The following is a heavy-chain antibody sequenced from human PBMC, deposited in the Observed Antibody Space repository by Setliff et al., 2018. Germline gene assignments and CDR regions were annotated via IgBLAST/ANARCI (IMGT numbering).Heavy chain of an antibody. D-gene: IGHD3-10*01. CDR3: ARGGWFYYGSMNSGVFDI. CDR1: GGPFNGYY. CDR2: ITHSGIS. V-gene: IGHV4-34*01. Sequence: SETLSLTCGVYGGPFNGYYWGWVRQSPGKGLEWIGEITHSGISNYNPSLESRVTMSVDTSKRQFSLRLTSVTAADTAMYYCARGGWFYYGSMNSGVFDIWGQGTMVTVSS. J-gene: IGHJ3*02.